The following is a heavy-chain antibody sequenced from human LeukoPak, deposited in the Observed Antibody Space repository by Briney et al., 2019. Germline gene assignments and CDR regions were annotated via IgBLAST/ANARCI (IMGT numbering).Heavy chain of an antibody. Sequence: GGSLRLSCAVSGFSFNSYAMAWVRQAPGKGLEWISAISGTGTRTYYSDSVKGRFTISRDNSKNTLYLQMNSLRVEDTAVYYCAKAPRFGDHATEYYYYYMHVWGKGTTVTVSS. J-gene: IGHJ6*03. CDR3: AKAPRFGDHATEYYYYYMHV. V-gene: IGHV3-23*01. CDR2: ISGTGTRT. CDR1: GFSFNSYA. D-gene: IGHD3-16*01.